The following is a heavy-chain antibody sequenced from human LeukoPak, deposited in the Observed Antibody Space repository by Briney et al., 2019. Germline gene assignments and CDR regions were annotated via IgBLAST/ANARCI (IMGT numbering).Heavy chain of an antibody. CDR1: GYTFTRHW. CDR3: ARTSSNSFDY. CDR2: IYPGDSDT. J-gene: IGHJ4*02. V-gene: IGHV5-51*01. Sequence: PGESLKISCRGSGYTFTRHWIGWVRQMPGRGLEWMGIIYPGDSDTRYSPSFQGQVTISADESISTAYLQWSSLKASDSAMYYCARTSSNSFDYWGQGTLVTVSS. D-gene: IGHD3-3*02.